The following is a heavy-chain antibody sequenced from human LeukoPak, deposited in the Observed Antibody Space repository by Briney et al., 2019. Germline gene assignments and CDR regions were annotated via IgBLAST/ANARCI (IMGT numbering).Heavy chain of an antibody. CDR1: GYSFTSYW. V-gene: IGHV5-51*01. D-gene: IGHD3-3*01. CDR2: IYPGDSDT. CDR3: ARESDRHHDLWSGYLALDY. J-gene: IGHJ4*02. Sequence: GESLKISCKGSGYSFTSYWIGWVRQMPGKGLEWMGIIYPGDSDTRYSPSFQGQVTISADKSISTAYLQWSSLRAEDTAVYYCARESDRHHDLWSGYLALDYWGQGTRVTVSS.